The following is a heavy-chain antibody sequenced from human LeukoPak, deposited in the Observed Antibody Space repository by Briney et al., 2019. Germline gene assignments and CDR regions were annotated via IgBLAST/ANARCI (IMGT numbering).Heavy chain of an antibody. CDR3: ARWVDL. Sequence: SETLSLTCTVSGGSISSSSYYWGWIRQPPGKGLGWIGSIYYSGSTYYNPSLKRRVTISVDTSKNQFSLKLSSVTAADTAVYYCARWVDLWGRGTLVTVSS. J-gene: IGHJ2*01. CDR1: GGSISSSSYY. V-gene: IGHV4-39*01. CDR2: IYYSGST.